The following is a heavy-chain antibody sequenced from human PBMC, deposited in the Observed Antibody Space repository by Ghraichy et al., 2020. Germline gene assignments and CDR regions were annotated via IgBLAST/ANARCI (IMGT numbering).Heavy chain of an antibody. CDR2: ISSSSSTI. J-gene: IGHJ6*02. CDR1: GFTFSSYS. Sequence: GGSLRLSCAASGFTFSSYSMSWVRQAPGKGLEWVSYISSSSSTIYYADSVKGRFTISRDNAKNSLYLQMNSLRDEDTAVYYCARAGYCSSTSCHYYYYGMDVWGQGTTVTVSS. V-gene: IGHV3-48*02. D-gene: IGHD2-2*01. CDR3: ARAGYCSSTSCHYYYYGMDV.